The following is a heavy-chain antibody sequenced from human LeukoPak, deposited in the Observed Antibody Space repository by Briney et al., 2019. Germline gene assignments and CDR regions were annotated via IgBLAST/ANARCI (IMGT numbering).Heavy chain of an antibody. CDR3: ASSGRVVTASRVSFDI. V-gene: IGHV4-34*01. Sequence: PSETLSLTCTVYGGSFSGYYWSWIRQPPGKGLEWIGEINHSGSTNYNPSLKSRVTISVDTSKNQFSLKLSSVTASDTAVYYCASSGRVVTASRVSFDIWGQGTMVTVSS. J-gene: IGHJ3*02. CDR1: GGSFSGYY. CDR2: INHSGST. D-gene: IGHD2-21*02.